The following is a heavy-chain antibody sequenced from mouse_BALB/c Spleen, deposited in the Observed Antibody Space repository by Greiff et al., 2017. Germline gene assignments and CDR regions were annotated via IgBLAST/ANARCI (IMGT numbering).Heavy chain of an antibody. V-gene: IGHV14-3*02. Sequence: DVQLQESGAELVKPGASVKLSCTASGFNIKDTYMHWVKQRPEQGLEWIGRIDPANGNTKYDPKFQGKATITADTSSNTAYLQLSSLTSEDTAVYYCAREFYGNYYAMDYWGQGTSVTVSS. D-gene: IGHD2-1*01. CDR1: GFNIKDTY. CDR2: IDPANGNT. J-gene: IGHJ4*01. CDR3: AREFYGNYYAMDY.